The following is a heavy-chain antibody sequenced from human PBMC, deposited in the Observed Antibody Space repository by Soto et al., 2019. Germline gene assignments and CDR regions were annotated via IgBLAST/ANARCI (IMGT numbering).Heavy chain of an antibody. CDR1: GGTFSSYT. CDR2: IIPILGIA. J-gene: IGHJ4*02. D-gene: IGHD5-18*01. Sequence: ASVKVSCKASGGTFSSYTISWVRQAPGQGLEWMGRIIPILGIANYAQKFQGRVTITADKSTSTAYMELSSLRSEDTAVYYCARDGEQLWSSYYFDYWGQGTLVTVSS. V-gene: IGHV1-69*04. CDR3: ARDGEQLWSSYYFDY.